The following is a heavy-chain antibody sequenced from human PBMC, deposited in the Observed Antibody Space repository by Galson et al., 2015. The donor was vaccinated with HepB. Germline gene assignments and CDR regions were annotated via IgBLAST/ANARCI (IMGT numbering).Heavy chain of an antibody. CDR3: SRRVVVTGDWFDP. V-gene: IGHV3-23*01. CDR2: IWGSGSFT. J-gene: IGHJ5*02. D-gene: IGHD2-21*02. Sequence: SLRLSCAGSGFAFTSYAMTWVRQAPGTGRDWVSTIWGSGSFTYYADSVQGRFIISRDNSNNTLYLQMNSLSAEDTAVYYCSRRVVVTGDWFDPWGQGTLVTVSS. CDR1: GFAFTSYA.